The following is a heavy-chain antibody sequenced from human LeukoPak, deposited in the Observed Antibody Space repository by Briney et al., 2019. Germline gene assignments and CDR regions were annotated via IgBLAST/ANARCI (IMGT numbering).Heavy chain of an antibody. D-gene: IGHD3-22*01. CDR2: ISYDGSNK. V-gene: IGHV3-30*18. CDR3: AKDPYYYDSSASSGMDV. CDR1: GFTFSSYG. Sequence: PGGSLRLSCAASGFTFSSYGMHWVRRAPGKGLEWVAVISYDGSNKYYADSVKGRFTISRDNSKNTLYLQMNSLRAEDTAVYYCAKDPYYYDSSASSGMDVWGQGTTVTVSS. J-gene: IGHJ6*02.